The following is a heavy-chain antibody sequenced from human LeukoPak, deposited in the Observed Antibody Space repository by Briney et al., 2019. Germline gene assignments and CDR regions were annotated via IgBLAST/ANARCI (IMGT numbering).Heavy chain of an antibody. CDR1: GFTFSSYG. J-gene: IGHJ6*04. CDR2: IWYDGSNK. CDR3: ARDRVTGDLTGYYYYGMDV. V-gene: IGHV3-33*01. Sequence: PGRSLRLSCAASGFTFSSYGMHWVRQAPGKGLEWVAVIWYDGSNKYYADSVKGRFTISRDNAKNSLYLQMNSLRAEDTAVYYCARDRVTGDLTGYYYYGMDVWGKGTTVTVSS. D-gene: IGHD7-27*01.